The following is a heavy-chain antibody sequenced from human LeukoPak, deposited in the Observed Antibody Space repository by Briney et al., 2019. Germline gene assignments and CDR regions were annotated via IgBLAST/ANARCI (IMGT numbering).Heavy chain of an antibody. J-gene: IGHJ4*02. CDR2: IYYSGST. CDR3: ARHSSSSPFDY. D-gene: IGHD6-6*01. Sequence: SETLSLTCTVSGGSISSSSYYWGWIRQPPGKGLEWIGSIYYSGSTYYNPSLKSRVTISVDTSKNQFSLKLNSVTAADTAVYYCARHSSSSPFDYWGQGTLVTVSS. V-gene: IGHV4-39*01. CDR1: GGSISSSSYY.